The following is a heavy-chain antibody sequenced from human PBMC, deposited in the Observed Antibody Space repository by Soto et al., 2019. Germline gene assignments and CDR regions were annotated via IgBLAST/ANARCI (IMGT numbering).Heavy chain of an antibody. D-gene: IGHD4-17*01. CDR2: INAGNGNT. CDR1: GYTFTSYA. CDR3: AIGTVTTVGYYYYGMDV. J-gene: IGHJ6*02. V-gene: IGHV1-3*01. Sequence: QVQLVQSGAEVKKPGASVKVSCKASGYTFTSYAMHWVRQAPGQRLEWMGWINAGNGNTKYSQKFQGRVTITRDTSASTAYMELSSLRSEDTAVYYCAIGTVTTVGYYYYGMDVWGQGTTVTVSS.